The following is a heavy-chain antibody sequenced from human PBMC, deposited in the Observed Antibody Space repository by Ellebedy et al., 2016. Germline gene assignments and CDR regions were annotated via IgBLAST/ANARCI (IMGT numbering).Heavy chain of an antibody. J-gene: IGHJ4*02. CDR1: GFTFSMYG. V-gene: IGHV3-33*01. D-gene: IGHD2-15*01. CDR2: IWWDGSNE. Sequence: GGSLRLXCAASGFTFSMYGMQWVRQAPGKGLEWVAVIWWDGSNEVYRDSVKGRFTISRDNSKNTLFLQMNSLRDEDTAVYYCASYLGHCSGGTCYSWGQGTLVTVSS. CDR3: ASYLGHCSGGTCYS.